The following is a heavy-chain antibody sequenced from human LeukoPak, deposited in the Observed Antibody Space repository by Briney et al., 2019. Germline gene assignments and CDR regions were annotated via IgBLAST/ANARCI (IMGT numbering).Heavy chain of an antibody. Sequence: SETLSLTCTVSGGSISSSSYYWGWIRQPPGKGLEWIGYIYYSGTTYYNPSLKSRATISVDTSKNQFSLKLSSVTAADTAVYYCARVTHYYDSGSYPYWGQGTLVTVSS. D-gene: IGHD3-10*01. V-gene: IGHV4-39*07. CDR3: ARVTHYYDSGSYPY. CDR1: GGSISSSSYY. CDR2: IYYSGTT. J-gene: IGHJ4*02.